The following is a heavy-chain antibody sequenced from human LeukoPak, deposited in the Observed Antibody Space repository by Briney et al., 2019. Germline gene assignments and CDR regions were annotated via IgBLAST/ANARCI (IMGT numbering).Heavy chain of an antibody. D-gene: IGHD3-9*01. CDR1: GFTFSSYE. CDR2: ISSSGSTI. V-gene: IGHV3-48*03. J-gene: IGHJ4*02. CDR3: ARSRYFDWYLLDY. Sequence: GGSLRLSCAASGFTFSSYEMNWVRQAPGKGLEWVSYISSSGSTIYYADSVKGRFTISRDNAKNSLYLQMNSLRAEDTAVYYCARSRYFDWYLLDYRGQGTLVTVSP.